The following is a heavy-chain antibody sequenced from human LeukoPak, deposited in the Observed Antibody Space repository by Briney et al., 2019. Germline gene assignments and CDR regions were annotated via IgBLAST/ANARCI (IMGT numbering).Heavy chain of an antibody. CDR1: GFIFSSYW. Sequence: GGSLRLSCAASGFIFSSYWMSWVRQAPGKGLEWVANIKQDGSEKYYVDSVKGRFTISRDNAKNSLYLQMNSLRAEDTAVYYCARAPGLSHAFDIWGKGTTVTVSS. V-gene: IGHV3-7*01. CDR3: ARAPGLSHAFDI. J-gene: IGHJ3*02. CDR2: IKQDGSEK.